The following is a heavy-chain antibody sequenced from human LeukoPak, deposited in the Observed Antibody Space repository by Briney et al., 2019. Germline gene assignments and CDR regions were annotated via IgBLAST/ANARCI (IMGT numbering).Heavy chain of an antibody. CDR1: GYTFTSYG. CDR3: ARDLHGISPLHSIAAAGTGYFQH. V-gene: IGHV1-18*01. Sequence: ASVKVSCKASGYTFTSYGISWVRQAPGQGLEWMGWISAYNGNTNYAQKLQGRVTMTTDTSTSTAYMELRSLRSDDTAVYYCARDLHGISPLHSIAAAGTGYFQHWGQGTLVTVSS. J-gene: IGHJ1*01. D-gene: IGHD6-13*01. CDR2: ISAYNGNT.